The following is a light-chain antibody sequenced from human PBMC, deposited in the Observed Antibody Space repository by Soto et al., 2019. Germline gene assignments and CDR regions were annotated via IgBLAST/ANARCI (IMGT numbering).Light chain of an antibody. V-gene: IGKV3-20*01. Sequence: EIVLTQSPVTLSLSPGERATLSCGASQSISGYLAWYKQKPGQAPRLLIYGASTRAPGIPDRFNGSGSGTEFTLTISRLEADDVEVYHCHQYGSSVRAFGQGTKVDIK. CDR1: QSISGY. J-gene: IGKJ1*01. CDR2: GAS. CDR3: HQYGSSVRA.